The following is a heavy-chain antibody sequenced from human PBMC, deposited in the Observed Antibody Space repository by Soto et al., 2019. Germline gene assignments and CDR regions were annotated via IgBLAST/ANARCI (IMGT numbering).Heavy chain of an antibody. J-gene: IGHJ5*02. D-gene: IGHD3-16*01. Sequence: QMQLVQSGAEVKKPAASVKVSCKASGYTFTNYDIHWVRQATGQGLEWMGWMNPDSGNTGQSKQFQGRVTMTRDTSISTAYMEMSSLRSEDTAVYYCARGRFRRTWFDPWGQGTLVTVSS. CDR2: MNPDSGNT. V-gene: IGHV1-8*01. CDR3: ARGRFRRTWFDP. CDR1: GYTFTNYD.